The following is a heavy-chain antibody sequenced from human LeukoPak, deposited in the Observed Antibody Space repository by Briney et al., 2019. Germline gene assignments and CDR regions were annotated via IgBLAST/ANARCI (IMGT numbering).Heavy chain of an antibody. J-gene: IGHJ4*02. D-gene: IGHD3-22*01. CDR2: INVHNGNT. Sequence: GASVMVSCKASGYTFTRYGITWVRQAPGQGLEWMGWINVHNGNTKYAQKLQGRVTMTTDTSTSTAHMELRSLRSDDTARYYCARSRQYDSSGYYEYWGQGILVTVSS. CDR3: ARSRQYDSSGYYEY. CDR1: GYTFTRYG. V-gene: IGHV1-18*01.